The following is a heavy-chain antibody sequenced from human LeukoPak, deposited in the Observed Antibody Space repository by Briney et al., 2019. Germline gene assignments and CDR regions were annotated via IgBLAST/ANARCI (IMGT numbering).Heavy chain of an antibody. J-gene: IGHJ6*04. Sequence: GGSLRLSCAASGLTFSSYGMHWVRQAPGKGLEWVAVIWYDGSNKYYADSVKGRFTISRDNSKNTLYLQMNSLRAEDTAVYYCARAPGYTPAYGMDVWGKGTTVTVSS. V-gene: IGHV3-33*01. CDR2: IWYDGSNK. D-gene: IGHD6-13*01. CDR1: GLTFSSYG. CDR3: ARAPGYTPAYGMDV.